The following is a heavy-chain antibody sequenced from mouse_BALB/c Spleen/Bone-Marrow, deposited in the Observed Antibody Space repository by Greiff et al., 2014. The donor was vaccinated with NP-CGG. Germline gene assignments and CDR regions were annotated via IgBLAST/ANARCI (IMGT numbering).Heavy chain of an antibody. CDR2: ISNGGGNT. CDR1: GFTFSSYT. V-gene: IGHV5-12-2*01. J-gene: IGHJ4*01. Sequence: DVMLVESGGGLVQPGGSLKISCAASGFTFSSYTMSWVRQTPEKRLEWVADISNGGGNTYYPDTVKGRFTISRDNAKNTLYLQMSSLKSEDTAMYYCARRGTPTYAMDYWGQGTSVTVSS. CDR3: ARRGTPTYAMDY.